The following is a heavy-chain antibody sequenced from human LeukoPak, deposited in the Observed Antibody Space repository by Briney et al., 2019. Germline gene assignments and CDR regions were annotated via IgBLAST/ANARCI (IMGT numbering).Heavy chain of an antibody. D-gene: IGHD3-22*01. CDR1: GFTFDDYA. Sequence: GGSLRLSCAASGFTFDDYAMHWVRQAPGKGLEWVSGISWNSGSIGYADSVKCRFTISRDNAKNSLYLQMNSLRAEDTALYYCAKGFDYYDSSGYYDPFDYWGQGTLVTVSS. J-gene: IGHJ4*02. V-gene: IGHV3-9*01. CDR3: AKGFDYYDSSGYYDPFDY. CDR2: ISWNSGSI.